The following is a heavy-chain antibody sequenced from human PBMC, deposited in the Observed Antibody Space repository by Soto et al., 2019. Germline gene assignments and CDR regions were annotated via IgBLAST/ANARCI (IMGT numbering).Heavy chain of an antibody. V-gene: IGHV3-64D*08. CDR1: GFTFSSYA. CDR2: ISSNGGST. J-gene: IGHJ4*02. Sequence: GGSLRLSCSASGFTFSSYAMHWVRQAPGKGLEYVSAISSNGGSTYYADSVKGRFTISRDNSKNTLYLQMSSLRAEDTAVYYCVKTEGYSSSWYFGGRDYWGQGTLVTVSS. D-gene: IGHD6-13*01. CDR3: VKTEGYSSSWYFGGRDY.